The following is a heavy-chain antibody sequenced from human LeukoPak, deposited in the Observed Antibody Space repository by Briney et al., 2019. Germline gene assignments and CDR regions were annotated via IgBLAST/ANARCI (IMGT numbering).Heavy chain of an antibody. Sequence: PGGSLRLSCAASGFSFSNYWMSWVRQATGKGLEWVASICENGRAKPYVASVRGRFTISRDNTKNSLYLQMNSLRVEDTAVYYCARGGAAAARKRGIDYWGQGTLVTVSS. J-gene: IGHJ4*02. CDR3: ARGGAAAARKRGIDY. D-gene: IGHD6-13*01. CDR2: ICENGRAK. CDR1: GFSFSNYW. V-gene: IGHV3-7*01.